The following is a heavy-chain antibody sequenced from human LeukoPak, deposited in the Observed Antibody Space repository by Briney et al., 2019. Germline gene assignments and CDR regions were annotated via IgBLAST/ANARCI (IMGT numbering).Heavy chain of an antibody. CDR3: TRVGRGYSYGCLDY. CDR1: GFTFGDYA. D-gene: IGHD5-18*01. V-gene: IGHV3-49*03. CDR2: IRSKAYGGTT. Sequence: GGSLRLSCTASGFTFGDYAMSWFRQAPGKGLEWVGFIRSKAYGGTTEYAASVKGRFTISRDDSKSIAYLQMNSLKTEDTAVYCCTRVGRGYSYGCLDYWGQGTLVTVSS. J-gene: IGHJ4*02.